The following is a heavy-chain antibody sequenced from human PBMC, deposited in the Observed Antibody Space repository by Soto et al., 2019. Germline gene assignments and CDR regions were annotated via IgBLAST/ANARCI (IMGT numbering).Heavy chain of an antibody. CDR3: AAGALGV. V-gene: IGHV3-15*01. J-gene: IGHJ3*01. CDR2: IKSKTNGGTT. Sequence: EVQLVESGGGLVEPGGSHRLSCATSGFTFSNAWMSWVRQAPGKGLEWVGHIKSKTNGGTTDYAAPVKGRFTISRDDSKDTLYLQMTSLKTEDTAVYYCAAGALGVWGQGTMVTVSS. CDR1: GFTFSNAW. D-gene: IGHD1-26*01.